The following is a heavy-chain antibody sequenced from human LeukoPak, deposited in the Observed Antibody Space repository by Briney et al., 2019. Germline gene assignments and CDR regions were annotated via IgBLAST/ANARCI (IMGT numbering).Heavy chain of an antibody. Sequence: GGSLRLSCAASGFTFSLAWMNWVRQAPGKRLEWVLSISSSGSYIYYADSVKGRFTISRDNAKNSLYLQMNSLRAEDTAVYFCARGELVDYWGQGTLVTVSS. D-gene: IGHD1-26*01. V-gene: IGHV3-21*01. CDR3: ARGELVDY. CDR1: GFTFSLAW. CDR2: ISSSGSYI. J-gene: IGHJ4*02.